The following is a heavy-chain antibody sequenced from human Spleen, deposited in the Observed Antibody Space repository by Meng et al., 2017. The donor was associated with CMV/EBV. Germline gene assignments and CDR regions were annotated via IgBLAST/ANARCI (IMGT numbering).Heavy chain of an antibody. CDR3: ARDFGDYGEGPS. CDR1: GFTVSSNH. J-gene: IGHJ5*02. Sequence: GESLKISCAASGFTVSSNHMSWVRQAPGKGLEWVSVIYSGGSTYYADSVKGRFTISRDNSKNTLYLQMNSLRAEDTAVYYCARDFGDYGEGPSWGQGTLVTVSS. D-gene: IGHD4-17*01. V-gene: IGHV3-53*01. CDR2: IYSGGST.